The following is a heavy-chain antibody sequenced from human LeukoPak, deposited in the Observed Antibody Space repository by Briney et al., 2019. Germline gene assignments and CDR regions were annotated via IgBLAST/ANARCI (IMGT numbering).Heavy chain of an antibody. V-gene: IGHV1-46*01. D-gene: IGHD5-12*01. CDR3: ARDQTLGYSGYDFDY. Sequence: GASVKVSCKASGYTFTSYYMHWVRQAPGQGLEWMGIINPSGGSTSYAQKFQGRVTMTRDTSTSTVYMELSSLRSEDTAVYYCARDQTLGYSGYDFDYWGQGTLVTVSS. CDR1: GYTFTSYY. CDR2: INPSGGST. J-gene: IGHJ4*02.